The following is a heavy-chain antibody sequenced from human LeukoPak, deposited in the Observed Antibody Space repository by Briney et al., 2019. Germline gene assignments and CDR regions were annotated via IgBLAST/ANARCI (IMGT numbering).Heavy chain of an antibody. J-gene: IGHJ2*01. D-gene: IGHD1-26*01. V-gene: IGHV3-9*03. CDR3: AKGGGTYSDWYFDL. CDR2: ISWNSATI. CDR1: GFTFDDYA. Sequence: GGSLRLSCAASGFTFDDYAMHWVRQAPGEGLEWVSSISWNSATIDYAASVKGRFTISRDNAENSLYLQMNSLRADDMALYYCAKGGGTYSDWYFDLWGRGTLVTVSS.